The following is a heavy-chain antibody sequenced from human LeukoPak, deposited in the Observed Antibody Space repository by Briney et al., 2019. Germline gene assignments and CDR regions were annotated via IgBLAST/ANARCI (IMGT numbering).Heavy chain of an antibody. CDR2: IHTDGVIT. CDR3: AKDSEDDSGGGALDL. J-gene: IGHJ3*01. V-gene: IGHV3-74*01. D-gene: IGHD3-22*01. Sequence: GGSLRLSCAASGFNVSGYWIHWVRQAPGKGLMWVSRIHTDGVITNFADFVKGRFTISRDNAKNSLYLQMNSLRDEDTALYYCAKDSEDDSGGGALDLWGQGTMVTVSS. CDR1: GFNVSGYW.